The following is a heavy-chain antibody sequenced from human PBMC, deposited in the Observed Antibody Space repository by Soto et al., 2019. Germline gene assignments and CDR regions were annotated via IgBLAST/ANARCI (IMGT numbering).Heavy chain of an antibody. CDR2: ISGSGGST. D-gene: IGHD1-20*01. J-gene: IGHJ6*02. V-gene: IGHV3-23*01. CDR3: AKDPYNWKGLYYYGMDV. Sequence: LRLSCAASGFTFSSYAMSWVRQAPGKGLEWVSAISGSGGSTYYADSVKGRFTISRDNSKNTLYLQMNSLRAEDTAVYYCAKDPYNWKGLYYYGMDVWGQGTTVTVSS. CDR1: GFTFSSYA.